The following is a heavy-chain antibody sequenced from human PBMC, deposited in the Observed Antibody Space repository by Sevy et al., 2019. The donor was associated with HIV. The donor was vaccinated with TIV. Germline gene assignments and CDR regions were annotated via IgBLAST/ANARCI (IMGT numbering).Heavy chain of an antibody. CDR3: ARDYGSGSYSIMGGY. D-gene: IGHD3-10*01. CDR2: IIPIFGTP. V-gene: IGHV1-69*13. J-gene: IGHJ4*02. CDR1: GDTLICYT. Sequence: ASVKVSCKTSGDTLICYTITWVRQAPGQGLEWIGGIIPIFGTPSYAQMFQGRVTFSADESTSTAYMELSSLRYEDTAVYYCARDYGSGSYSIMGGYWGQGTLVTVSS.